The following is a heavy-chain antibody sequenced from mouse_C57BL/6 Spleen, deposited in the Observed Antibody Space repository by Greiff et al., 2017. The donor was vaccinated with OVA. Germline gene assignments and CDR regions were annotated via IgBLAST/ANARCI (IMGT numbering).Heavy chain of an antibody. V-gene: IGHV1-18*01. J-gene: IGHJ4*01. CDR1: GYTFTDYN. Sequence: VQLKESGPELVKPGASVKIPCKASGYTFTDYNMDWVKQSHGKSLEWIGDINPNNGGTIYNQKFKGKATLTVDKSSSTAYMELRSLTSEDTAVYYCARGPYVSSYDYAMDYWGQGTSVTVSS. CDR3: ARGPYVSSYDYAMDY. D-gene: IGHD1-1*01. CDR2: INPNNGGT.